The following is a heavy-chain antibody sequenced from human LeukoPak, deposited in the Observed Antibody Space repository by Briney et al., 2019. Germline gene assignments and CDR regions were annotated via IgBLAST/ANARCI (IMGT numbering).Heavy chain of an antibody. D-gene: IGHD1-26*01. Sequence: PSETLSLTCTVSGGSISSGDYYWSWIRQPPGKGLEWIGYIYYSGSTYYNPSLKSRVTISVDTSKNQFSLKLSSVTAADTAVYYCARGAWAKEVGFWGQGTLVTVSS. CDR2: IYYSGST. CDR1: GGSISSGDYY. CDR3: ARGAWAKEVGF. J-gene: IGHJ4*02. V-gene: IGHV4-30-4*08.